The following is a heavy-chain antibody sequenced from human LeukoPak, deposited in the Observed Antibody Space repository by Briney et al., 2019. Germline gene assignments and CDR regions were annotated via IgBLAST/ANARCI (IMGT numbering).Heavy chain of an antibody. CDR1: GFTFSSYS. D-gene: IGHD3-10*01. CDR2: ISSSSSYI. Sequence: GGSLRLSCAASGFTFSSYSMNWVRQAPGKGLEWVSSISSSSSYIYYADSVKGRFTISRDNAKNSLYLQMNSLRAEDTAVYYCARGYYGSGSYYNPPYYYYGMDVWGQGTTVTVSS. J-gene: IGHJ6*02. CDR3: ARGYYGSGSYYNPPYYYYGMDV. V-gene: IGHV3-21*01.